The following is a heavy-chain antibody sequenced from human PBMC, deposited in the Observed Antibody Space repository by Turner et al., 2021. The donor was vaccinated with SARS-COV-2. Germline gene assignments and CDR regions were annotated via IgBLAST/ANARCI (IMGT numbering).Heavy chain of an antibody. V-gene: IGHV3-23*01. D-gene: IGHD3-10*01. CDR3: AKNLGGWPFDY. Sequence: EVQLLESGGGLVQPGGSLRLSCAASGFTFINYAMSWVRQAPGKGLEWVAAISGSGGSTYYADSVKGRFTISRDNSKNTLYLQMNSLRAEDTAVYYCAKNLGGWPFDYWGQGTLVTVSS. CDR1: GFTFINYA. J-gene: IGHJ4*02. CDR2: ISGSGGST.